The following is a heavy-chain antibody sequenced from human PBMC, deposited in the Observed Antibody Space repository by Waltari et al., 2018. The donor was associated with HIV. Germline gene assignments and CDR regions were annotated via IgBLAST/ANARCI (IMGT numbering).Heavy chain of an antibody. CDR2: ISYDGTNK. J-gene: IGHJ4*02. V-gene: IGHV3-30*18. CDR3: AKDRGGITYYFDY. Sequence: QVQLVESGGGVVQPGRSLRLYCAASGFTFSTYGMHWVRQAPGKGLEWVAVISYDGTNKYYADSVKGRFTISRDNSKNTLYLQMNSLRPEDTAVYYCAKDRGGITYYFDYWGQGTLVAVSS. D-gene: IGHD6-13*01. CDR1: GFTFSTYG.